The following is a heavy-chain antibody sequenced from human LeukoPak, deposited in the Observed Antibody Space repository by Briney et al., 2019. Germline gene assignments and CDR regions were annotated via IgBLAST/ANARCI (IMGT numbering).Heavy chain of an antibody. V-gene: IGHV3-30*18. Sequence: GRSLRLSCAASGFTFSSYGMHWVRQAPGKGLEWVAVISYDGSNKYCADSVKGRFTISRDNSKDTLYLQMNSLRAEDTAVYYCAKGLLRSNWFDPWGQGTLVTVSS. CDR2: ISYDGSNK. D-gene: IGHD2-21*02. CDR3: AKGLLRSNWFDP. J-gene: IGHJ5*02. CDR1: GFTFSSYG.